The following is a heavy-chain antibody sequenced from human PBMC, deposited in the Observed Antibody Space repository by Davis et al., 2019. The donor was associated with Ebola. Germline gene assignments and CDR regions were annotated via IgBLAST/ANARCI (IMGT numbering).Heavy chain of an antibody. CDR1: GGSISSYY. CDR3: ARHTRYCSSTSCYWTFDY. J-gene: IGHJ4*02. D-gene: IGHD2-2*01. Sequence: MPSETLSLTCTVSGGSISSYYWSWIRQPPGKGLEWIGYIYYSGSTNYNPSLKSRVTISVDTSKNQFSLKLSSVTAADTAVYYCARHTRYCSSTSCYWTFDYWGQGTLVTVSP. V-gene: IGHV4-59*08. CDR2: IYYSGST.